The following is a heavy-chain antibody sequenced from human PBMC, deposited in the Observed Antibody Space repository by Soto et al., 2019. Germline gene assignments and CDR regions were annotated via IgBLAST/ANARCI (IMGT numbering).Heavy chain of an antibody. Sequence: QVQLQESGPGLVKPSETLSLTCTVSGGSISSYYWSWIRQPPGKGLEWIGYIYYSGSTNYNPSLKSRVTISVDTSKNQFSLKLSSVTAADTAVYYCARGVRRPAPWLDYWGQGTLVTVSS. CDR2: IYYSGST. CDR3: ARGVRRPAPWLDY. V-gene: IGHV4-59*01. D-gene: IGHD3-10*01. J-gene: IGHJ4*02. CDR1: GGSISSYY.